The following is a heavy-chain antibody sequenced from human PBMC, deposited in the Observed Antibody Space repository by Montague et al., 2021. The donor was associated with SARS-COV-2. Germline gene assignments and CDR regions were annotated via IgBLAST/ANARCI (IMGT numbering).Heavy chain of an antibody. CDR3: ARAYRGVPDWDFFDS. Sequence: SETLSLTCSVSGGQFIRSSHYWAWIRQAPGRGLKWIGNIYFSGSTNSNPSLRSRLTLSLDMSRAQFSLELRAVTASDTALYYCARAYRGVPDWDFFDSWGRGLLSPSPQ. D-gene: IGHD3-9*01. J-gene: IGHJ4*02. CDR1: GGQFIRSSHY. V-gene: IGHV4-39*07. CDR2: IYFSGST.